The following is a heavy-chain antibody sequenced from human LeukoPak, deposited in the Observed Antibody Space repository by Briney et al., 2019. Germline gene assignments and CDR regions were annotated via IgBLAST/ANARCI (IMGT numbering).Heavy chain of an antibody. CDR1: TDSFIGYY. Sequence: ASVKVSCKASTDSFIGYYVHWVRQAPGQGLEWMGWINPHSGGTTYAQKFEGRVTMTSDMSSSTAYMELSRLRSDDTAVYYCARGHYDSGNWFDPWGQGTLVTVSS. D-gene: IGHD3-10*01. V-gene: IGHV1-2*02. CDR3: ARGHYDSGNWFDP. CDR2: INPHSGGT. J-gene: IGHJ5*02.